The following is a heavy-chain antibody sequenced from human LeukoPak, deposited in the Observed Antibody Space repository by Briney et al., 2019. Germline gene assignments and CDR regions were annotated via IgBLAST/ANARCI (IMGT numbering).Heavy chain of an antibody. J-gene: IGHJ4*02. Sequence: PSETLSLTCGVSGDPICNNNWWTWFRPPPGTGLEWIGELNLQDSTNYNPSLKSRLPISVDKSVNHISVKLTAVTAADTAVYDCAREGGPYRPLHYSGQGTLDSVAT. CDR1: GDPICNNNW. V-gene: IGHV4-4*02. CDR2: LNLQDST. CDR3: AREGGPYRPLHY.